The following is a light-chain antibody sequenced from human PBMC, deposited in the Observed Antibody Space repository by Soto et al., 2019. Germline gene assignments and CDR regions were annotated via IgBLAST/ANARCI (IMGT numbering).Light chain of an antibody. CDR1: QSVSSTY. CDR3: HQYGSLVLN. Sequence: EIVLTQSPGTLSLSPGERATLSCRASQSVSSTYLAWYQHKPSQAPRRLIYVASSSATGIPDRFSGIGSGTLLAITISRMEPEDFAMYYCHQYGSLVLNFGGGTKVAI. CDR2: VAS. V-gene: IGKV3-20*01. J-gene: IGKJ4*01.